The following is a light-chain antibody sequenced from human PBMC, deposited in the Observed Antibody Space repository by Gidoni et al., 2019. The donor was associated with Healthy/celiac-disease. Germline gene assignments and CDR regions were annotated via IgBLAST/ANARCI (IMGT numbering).Light chain of an antibody. J-gene: IGKJ3*01. CDR1: QDISNY. CDR2: DAS. CDR3: QQYDNLPFT. Sequence: DIQMNQSPSSLSASVGDRVTITCQASQDISNYLNWYQQKPGKAPKLLIYDASNLETGVPSRFSGSGSGTDFTFTISSLQPEDIATYYCQQYDNLPFTFGPGTKVDIK. V-gene: IGKV1-33*01.